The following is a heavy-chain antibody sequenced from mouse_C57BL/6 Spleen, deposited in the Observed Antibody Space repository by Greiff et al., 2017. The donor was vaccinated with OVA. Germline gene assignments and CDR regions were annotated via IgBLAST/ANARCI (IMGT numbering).Heavy chain of an antibody. CDR1: GYAISSSW. CDR3: ARGQLRGADPRGPFDY. D-gene: IGHD3-2*02. V-gene: IGHV1-82*01. Sequence: QVQLQQSGPELVKPGASVKISCKASGYAISSSWMNWVKQRPGQGLEWIGRIYPGDGDTNYNGKFKGKATLTADKSSSTAYMQLSSLTSEDSAVYFCARGQLRGADPRGPFDYWGQGTTLTVSS. CDR2: IYPGDGDT. J-gene: IGHJ2*01.